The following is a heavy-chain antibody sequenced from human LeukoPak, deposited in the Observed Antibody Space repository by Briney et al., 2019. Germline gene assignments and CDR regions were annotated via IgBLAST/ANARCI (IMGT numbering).Heavy chain of an antibody. Sequence: GGSLRLSCAASGFTFSSYIMNWVRQAPGKGLEWVSSISASTTYIYYADSVKGRFTISRDNAKNSLYLQMNSLRPEDTAVYYCARGPLVGATYFDYWGQGTLVTVSS. CDR2: ISASTTYI. CDR1: GFTFSSYI. CDR3: ARGPLVGATYFDY. J-gene: IGHJ4*02. V-gene: IGHV3-21*01. D-gene: IGHD1-26*01.